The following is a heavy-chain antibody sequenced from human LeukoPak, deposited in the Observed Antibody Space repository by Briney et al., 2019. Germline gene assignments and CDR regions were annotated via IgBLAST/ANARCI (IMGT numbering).Heavy chain of an antibody. V-gene: IGHV3-64*01. Sequence: GGSLRLSCAASGFTFSSYAMHWVRQAPGKGLEYVSAISSNGGSTYYANSVKGRFTISRDNSKNTLYLQMGSLRAEDMAVYYCARVPSDFWSGYHDYWGQGTLVTVSS. J-gene: IGHJ4*02. CDR2: ISSNGGST. CDR3: ARVPSDFWSGYHDY. D-gene: IGHD3-3*01. CDR1: GFTFSSYA.